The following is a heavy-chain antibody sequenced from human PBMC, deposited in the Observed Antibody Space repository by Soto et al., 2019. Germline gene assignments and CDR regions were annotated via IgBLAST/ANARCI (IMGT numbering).Heavy chain of an antibody. V-gene: IGHV1-8*02. J-gene: IGHJ4*02. CDR1: GYTFTSYY. D-gene: IGHD1-1*01. CDR2: MNPSSGYT. Sequence: VSVKVSCKASGYTFTSYYMNWARHAPGQGLEWLGRMNPSSGYTSYAQKFQGRVTMTRNTSISTAYMELSSLRSEDTAVYYCARDKVVGATGNWGQGTLVTVSS. CDR3: ARDKVVGATGN.